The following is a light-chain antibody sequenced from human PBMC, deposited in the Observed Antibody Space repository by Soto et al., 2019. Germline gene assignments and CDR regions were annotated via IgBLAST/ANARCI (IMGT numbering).Light chain of an antibody. Sequence: ALSQPASVSGSPGQSIAISCTGTSSDVGSYNSVSWYQQHPGKAPKLMIYEGSKRPSGVSDRFSGSKSGNTASLTISGLQAEDEADYYCCSYAGNPYVFGTGTKVTVL. CDR2: EGS. J-gene: IGLJ1*01. CDR3: CSYAGNPYV. V-gene: IGLV2-23*01. CDR1: SSDVGSYNS.